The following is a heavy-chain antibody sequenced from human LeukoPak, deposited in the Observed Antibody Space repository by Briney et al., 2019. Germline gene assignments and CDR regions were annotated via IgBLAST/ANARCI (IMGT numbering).Heavy chain of an antibody. V-gene: IGHV3-30-3*01. J-gene: IGHJ4*02. CDR3: ARDFSGVSRIDY. CDR2: ISYDAYRE. CDR1: GFTFSSYA. D-gene: IGHD1-14*01. Sequence: GGSLRLSCAASGFTFSSYAMHWVRQAPGKGLEWVAVISYDAYREYHADSVKGRFTISRDNSKNTLYLQMNSLRAEDTAVYYCARDFSGVSRIDYWGQGTLVTVSS.